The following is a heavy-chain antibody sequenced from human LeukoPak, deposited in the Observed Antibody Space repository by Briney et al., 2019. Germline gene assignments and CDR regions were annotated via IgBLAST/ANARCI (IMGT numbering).Heavy chain of an antibody. J-gene: IGHJ6*03. V-gene: IGHV3-15*01. CDR2: IKSKTDGGTT. CDR3: TTDRRYYDILTGYYRWDYYYMDV. Sequence: PGGSLRLSCAASGFTFSNAWMSWVRQAPGKGLEWVGRIKSKTDGGTTDYAAPVKGRFTISRDDSKNTLYLQMNSLKTEDTAVYYCTTDRRYYDILTGYYRWDYYYMDVWGKGTTVTISS. CDR1: GFTFSNAW. D-gene: IGHD3-9*01.